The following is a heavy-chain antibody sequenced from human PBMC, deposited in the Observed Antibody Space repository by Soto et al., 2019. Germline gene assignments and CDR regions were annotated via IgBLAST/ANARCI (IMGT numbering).Heavy chain of an antibody. D-gene: IGHD3-3*01. CDR1: GGSISSRNYY. V-gene: IGHV4-39*01. CDR3: ARQADFCSGGGGFDP. CDR2: IYYNGFT. J-gene: IGHJ5*02. Sequence: QLQLQESGPGLVKPLETLSLICTVSGGSISSRNYYWGWIRQPPGKGLEWIGSIYYNGFTYYNPSLKSRVIISVDTSKNQCSLRSNSVTAADPAVYYCARQADFCSGGGGFDPWGQGTLVTVSS.